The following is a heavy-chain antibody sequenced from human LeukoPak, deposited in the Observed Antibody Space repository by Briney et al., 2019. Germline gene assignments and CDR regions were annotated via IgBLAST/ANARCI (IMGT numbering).Heavy chain of an antibody. Sequence: VASVKVSCKTSGYTFTIYGISWVRQAPGQGLEWMGLISAYGNTNYAQNLRGRVTMTTDTSTSTAYMELRGLRSDDTAVYYCARGIIGYYFDYWGQGTLVTVSS. CDR2: ISAYGNT. CDR1: GYTFTIYG. D-gene: IGHD2-15*01. J-gene: IGHJ4*02. V-gene: IGHV1-18*01. CDR3: ARGIIGYYFDY.